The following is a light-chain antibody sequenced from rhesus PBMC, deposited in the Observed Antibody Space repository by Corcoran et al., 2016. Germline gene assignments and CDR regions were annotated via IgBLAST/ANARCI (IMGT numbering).Light chain of an antibody. J-gene: IGKJ4*01. CDR2: AAS. CDR3: LQYNSDLYT. V-gene: IGKV1-43*02. CDR1: QGISTY. Sequence: DIQMTQSPSSLSASVGDRVTITYRASQGISTYLNWYQQKPGKAPKRLIYAASSLESGVPSRFSGSGSGTDFTLTISSLQPEDFATYYCLQYNSDLYTVGGGTKVEIK.